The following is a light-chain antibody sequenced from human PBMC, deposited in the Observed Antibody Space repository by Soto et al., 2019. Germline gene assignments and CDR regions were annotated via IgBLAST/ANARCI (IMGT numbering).Light chain of an antibody. CDR2: GAS. V-gene: IGKV3-11*01. J-gene: IGKJ3*01. Sequence: IVLTHSPATMYMSPGERATLSCRASQSVRSYLAWYQQKPGQAPRLLLHGASSRATGVPDRFSGSGSGEFIMHTSSVEAEDVGVYYYCMQGTYWLFPFGPGTKVDIK. CDR3: CMQGTYWLFP. CDR1: QSVRSY.